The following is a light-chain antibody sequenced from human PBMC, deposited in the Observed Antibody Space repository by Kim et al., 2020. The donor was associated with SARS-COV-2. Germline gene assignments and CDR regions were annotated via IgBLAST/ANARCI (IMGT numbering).Light chain of an antibody. J-gene: IGLJ1*01. CDR3: SSYTSSGTYV. Sequence: QSALTQPASVSGSPGQSITISCTGTSSDVGGYKYVSWYQQYPGKAPKLMIYDVNERPSGVSNRFSGSKSGNTASLTISGLQAEDEADYYCSSYTSSGTYVFGTGTRSPS. V-gene: IGLV2-14*01. CDR2: DVN. CDR1: SSDVGGYKY.